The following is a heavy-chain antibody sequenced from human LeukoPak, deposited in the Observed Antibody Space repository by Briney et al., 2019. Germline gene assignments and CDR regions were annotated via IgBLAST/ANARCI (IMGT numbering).Heavy chain of an antibody. V-gene: IGHV3-48*03. CDR2: ISSSGSTI. CDR3: ARAGNTRFDY. D-gene: IGHD2/OR15-2a*01. J-gene: IGHJ4*02. CDR1: GFTFSSYE. Sequence: GGSLRLSCAASGFTFSSYELSWVRQAPGKGLEWVSYISSSGSTIYYADSVKGRFTISRDNSKNTLYLQMNSLRAEDTAVYYCARAGNTRFDYWGQGTLVTVSS.